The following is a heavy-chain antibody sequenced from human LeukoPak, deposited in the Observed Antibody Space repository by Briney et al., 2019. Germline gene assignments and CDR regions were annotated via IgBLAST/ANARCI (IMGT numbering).Heavy chain of an antibody. CDR1: GYTFTSYY. V-gene: IGHV1-69*04. Sequence: ASVKVSCKASGYTFTSYYMHWVRQAPGQGLEWMGRIIPILGIANYAQKFQGRVTITADKSTSTAYMELSSLRSEDTAVYYCARDPTHGSPNADYWGQGTLVTVSS. J-gene: IGHJ4*02. D-gene: IGHD1-26*01. CDR2: IIPILGIA. CDR3: ARDPTHGSPNADY.